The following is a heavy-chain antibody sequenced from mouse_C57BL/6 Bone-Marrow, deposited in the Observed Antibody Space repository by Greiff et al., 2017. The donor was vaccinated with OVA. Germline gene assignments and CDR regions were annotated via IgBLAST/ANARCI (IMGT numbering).Heavy chain of an antibody. D-gene: IGHD2-2*01. CDR2: ISSGGSYT. Sequence: EVQLVESGGDLVKPGGSLKLSCAASGFTFSSYGMSWVRQTPDKRLEWVATISSGGSYTYYPDSVKGRFTISRDNAKNTLYLQMSSLKSEDTAMYYCARRAIYYGYDYAMDYWGQGTSVTVSS. CDR3: ARRAIYYGYDYAMDY. V-gene: IGHV5-6*01. J-gene: IGHJ4*01. CDR1: GFTFSSYG.